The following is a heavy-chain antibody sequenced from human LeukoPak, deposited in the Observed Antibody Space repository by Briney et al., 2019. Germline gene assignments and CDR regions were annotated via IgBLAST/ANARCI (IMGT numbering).Heavy chain of an antibody. CDR3: ARAEWELRWFDP. CDR1: GSTFSSYW. V-gene: IGHV3-74*01. Sequence: GGSLRLSCAASGSTFSSYWMHWVRQAPGKGLVWVSRSNSDGSSTNYADSVKGRFTISRDNAKNTLYLQMNSLRAEDTAVYYCARAEWELRWFDPWGQGTLVTVSS. J-gene: IGHJ5*02. D-gene: IGHD1-26*01. CDR2: SNSDGSST.